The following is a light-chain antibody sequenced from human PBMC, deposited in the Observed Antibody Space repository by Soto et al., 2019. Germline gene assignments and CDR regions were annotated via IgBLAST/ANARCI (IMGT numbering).Light chain of an antibody. CDR2: DAS. CDR3: QQHKHSSPLT. J-gene: IGKJ5*01. V-gene: IGKV3-11*01. CDR1: HNVDIY. Sequence: EVVLTQSPATLSLSPGETATLSCRASHNVDIYLAWYQQKPGQAPRLLIYDASNRATGIPARFSGSGSGTDFNLTISSLHSSLSAAYPCQQHKHSSPLTFGQGTRLE.